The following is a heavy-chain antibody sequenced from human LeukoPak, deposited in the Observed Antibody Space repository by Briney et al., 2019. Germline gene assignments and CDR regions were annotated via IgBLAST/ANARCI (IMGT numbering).Heavy chain of an antibody. D-gene: IGHD4-17*01. CDR2: ISSNGVIT. J-gene: IGHJ3*02. CDR3: ARGPQPYDDSGSRAFDI. Sequence: GGSLRPSCAASGFTFSDYAMHWVRQAPGKKLEYVSTISSNGVITYYATSVKGRFTISRDNSKNTLFLQLGSLRAEDMAVYYCARGPQPYDDSGSRAFDIWGQGAMVTVSS. CDR1: GFTFSDYA. V-gene: IGHV3-64*01.